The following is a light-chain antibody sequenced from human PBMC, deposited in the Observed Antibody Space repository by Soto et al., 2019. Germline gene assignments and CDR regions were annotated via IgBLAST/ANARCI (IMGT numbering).Light chain of an antibody. CDR1: SSDIGGYNY. Sequence: QSALTQPASVSGSPGQSITISCTGSSSDIGGYNYVSWYQQHPGKAPTLLIYDVSYRPSGISDRFSGSKSGNTASLTISGLQPDDEADYYCSSYGASSTLFGGGTKVTVL. CDR3: SSYGASSTL. J-gene: IGLJ2*01. V-gene: IGLV2-14*03. CDR2: DVS.